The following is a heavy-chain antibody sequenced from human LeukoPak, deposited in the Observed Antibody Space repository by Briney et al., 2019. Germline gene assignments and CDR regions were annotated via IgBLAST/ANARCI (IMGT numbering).Heavy chain of an antibody. D-gene: IGHD2-2*02. CDR1: GYTFTGYY. V-gene: IGHV1-2*02. CDR2: INPNSGGT. CDR3: ARKDPIVVVSAAISRSPGFDP. J-gene: IGHJ5*02. Sequence: ASVKVSCKASGYTFTGYYMHWVRQAPGQGLEWTGWINPNSGGTNYAQKFQGRVTMTRDTSISTAYMELTRLTSDDTAVYYCARKDPIVVVSAAISRSPGFDPWGQGTLVTVSS.